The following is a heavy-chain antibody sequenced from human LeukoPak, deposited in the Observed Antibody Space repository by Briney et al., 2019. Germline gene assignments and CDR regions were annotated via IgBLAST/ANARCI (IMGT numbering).Heavy chain of an antibody. V-gene: IGHV4-4*02. CDR1: GGSISSSNW. D-gene: IGHD3-10*01. CDR3: ARSITMVRGASGNFDY. CDR2: IYHSGST. J-gene: IGHJ4*02. Sequence: SETLSLTCAVSGGSISSSNWWSWVRQPPGKGLEWIGEIYHSGSTNYNPSLKSRVTISVDKSKNQFSLKLSSVTAADTAVYYCARSITMVRGASGNFDYWGQGTLVTVSS.